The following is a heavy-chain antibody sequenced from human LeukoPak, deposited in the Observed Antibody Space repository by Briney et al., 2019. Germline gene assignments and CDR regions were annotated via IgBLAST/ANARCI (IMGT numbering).Heavy chain of an antibody. D-gene: IGHD3-10*01. Sequence: GRSLRLSCAASGFTFSSHAMHWVRRAPGKGLEWVALISTDGRNQYYADSVKGRFTISRDNSKNTLYLQMNSLRAEDTAVYYCAKVGRLLWFGELLSPFDYWGQGTLVTVSS. J-gene: IGHJ4*02. CDR3: AKVGRLLWFGELLSPFDY. CDR2: ISTDGRNQ. CDR1: GFTFSSHA. V-gene: IGHV3-30*04.